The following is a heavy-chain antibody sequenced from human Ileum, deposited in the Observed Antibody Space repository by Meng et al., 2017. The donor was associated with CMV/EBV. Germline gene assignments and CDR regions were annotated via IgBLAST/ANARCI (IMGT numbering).Heavy chain of an antibody. Sequence: EVQLVESEGDHVQPGGSLRLSCADSGLTFSSDWMHWVRTPPGKGLVCVSRIDTEGSETKYADSVNGRFTISRDNAKNTLYLQMNSLSAEDTAVYFCVRGTSDWPGVDYWGQGTLVTVSS. CDR1: GLTFSSDW. D-gene: IGHD2-21*02. CDR3: VRGTSDWPGVDY. CDR2: IDTEGSET. V-gene: IGHV3-74*01. J-gene: IGHJ4*02.